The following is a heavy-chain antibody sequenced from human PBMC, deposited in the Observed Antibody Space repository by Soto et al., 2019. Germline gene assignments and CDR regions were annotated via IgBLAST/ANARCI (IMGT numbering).Heavy chain of an antibody. CDR3: AKDRGSVYGMDV. CDR2: ISGSGGST. V-gene: IGHV3-23*01. J-gene: IGHJ6*02. Sequence: PGGSLRLSCAAPGFTFSSYAMSWVRQAPGKGLEWVSAISGSGGSTYYADSVKGRFTISRDNSKNTLYLQMNSLRAEDTAVYYCAKDRGSVYGMDVWGQGTTVTVSS. D-gene: IGHD2-15*01. CDR1: GFTFSSYA.